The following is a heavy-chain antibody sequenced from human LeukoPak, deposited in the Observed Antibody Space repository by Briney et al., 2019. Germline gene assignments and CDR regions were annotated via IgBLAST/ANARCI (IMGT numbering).Heavy chain of an antibody. D-gene: IGHD3-10*01. CDR2: IYYSGST. V-gene: IGHV4-38-2*01. Sequence: SETLSLTCAVSGYSISSGYYWGWIRQPPGKGLEWIGSIYYSGSTYYNPSLKSRVTISVDTSKNQFSLKLSSVTAADTAVYYCARRRLGVLLWFGESSMDVWGKGTTVTVSS. J-gene: IGHJ6*03. CDR1: GYSISSGYY. CDR3: ARRRLGVLLWFGESSMDV.